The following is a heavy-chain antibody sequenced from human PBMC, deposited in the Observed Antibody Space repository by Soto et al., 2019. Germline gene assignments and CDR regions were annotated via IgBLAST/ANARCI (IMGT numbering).Heavy chain of an antibody. J-gene: IGHJ4*02. V-gene: IGHV1-3*01. CDR1: GYTFTSYA. CDR3: ARGIMITFGGVIVPYYFDY. CDR2: INAGNGNT. Sequence: QVQLVQSGAEVKKPGASVKVSCKASGYTFTSYAMHWVRQAPGQRLEWMGWINAGNGNTKYSQKFQGRVTITRDTSASKAYMELSSLRSEDTAVYYCARGIMITFGGVIVPYYFDYWGQGTLVTVSS. D-gene: IGHD3-16*02.